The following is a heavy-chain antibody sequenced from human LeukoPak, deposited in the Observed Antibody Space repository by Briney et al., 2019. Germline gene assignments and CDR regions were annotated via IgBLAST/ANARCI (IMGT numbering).Heavy chain of an antibody. Sequence: GESLKISCKGSGYSFTSYWIGWVRQMPGKGLEWMGIIYPGDSDTRYSPSFQGQVTISADKSISTAYLQWSSLKASDTAMYYCARIVRGVIIKDYYYGMDVWGQGTTVTVSS. J-gene: IGHJ6*02. V-gene: IGHV5-51*01. CDR3: ARIVRGVIIKDYYYGMDV. D-gene: IGHD3-10*02. CDR1: GYSFTSYW. CDR2: IYPGDSDT.